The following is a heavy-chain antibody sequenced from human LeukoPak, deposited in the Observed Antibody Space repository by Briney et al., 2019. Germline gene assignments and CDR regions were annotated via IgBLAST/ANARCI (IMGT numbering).Heavy chain of an antibody. J-gene: IGHJ4*02. CDR3: ARGAAYDYAYFDY. CDR1: GFTFSSYS. CDR2: ISSSSSYI. Sequence: PGGSLRLSCAASGFTFSSYSMNWVRQAPGKGLEWVSSISSSSSYIYYADSVKGRFTISRDNAKNSLYLQMNSPRAEDTAVYYCARGAAYDYAYFDYWGQGTLVTVSS. V-gene: IGHV3-21*01. D-gene: IGHD3-10*01.